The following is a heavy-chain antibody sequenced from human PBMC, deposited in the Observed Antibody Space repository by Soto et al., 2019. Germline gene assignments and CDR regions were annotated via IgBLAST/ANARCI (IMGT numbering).Heavy chain of an antibody. D-gene: IGHD2-15*01. J-gene: IGHJ4*02. CDR1: GFTFSSYA. CDR2: ISGSGGST. V-gene: IGHV3-23*01. Sequence: LRLSCAASGFTFSSYAMSWVRQAPGKGLEWVSAISGSGGSTYYADSVKGRFTISRDNSKNTLYLQMNSLRAEDTAVYYCAKDRGLGYCSGGSCYLNYWGQGTLVTVSS. CDR3: AKDRGLGYCSGGSCYLNY.